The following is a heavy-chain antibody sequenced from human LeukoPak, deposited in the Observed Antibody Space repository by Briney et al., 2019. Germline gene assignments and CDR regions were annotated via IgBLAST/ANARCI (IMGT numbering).Heavy chain of an antibody. Sequence: PSQTLSLTCAISGDSVSSNSAAWNWIRQSPSRGLEWLGRTYYRSKWYNDYAVSVKSRITINPDTSKNQFSLQLNSVTPEDTAVYYCARDLTPGIAVAGARVRAFDYWGQGTLVTVSS. CDR2: TYYRSKWYN. D-gene: IGHD6-19*01. V-gene: IGHV6-1*01. CDR3: ARDLTPGIAVAGARVRAFDY. CDR1: GDSVSSNSAA. J-gene: IGHJ4*02.